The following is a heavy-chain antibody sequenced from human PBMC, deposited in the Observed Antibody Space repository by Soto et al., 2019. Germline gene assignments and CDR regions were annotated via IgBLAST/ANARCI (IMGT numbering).Heavy chain of an antibody. D-gene: IGHD3-10*01. CDR3: AKDFSLSYGSGSQNFDY. Sequence: GGSLRLSCAASGFTFSSYAMSWVRQAPGKGLEWVSAISGSGGSTYYADSVRGRFTISRDNSKNTLYLQMNSLRAEDTAVYYCAKDFSLSYGSGSQNFDYWGQGTLVTVSS. CDR2: ISGSGGST. V-gene: IGHV3-23*01. J-gene: IGHJ4*02. CDR1: GFTFSSYA.